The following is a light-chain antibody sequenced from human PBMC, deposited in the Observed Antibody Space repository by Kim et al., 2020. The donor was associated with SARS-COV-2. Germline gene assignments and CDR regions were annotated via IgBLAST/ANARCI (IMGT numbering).Light chain of an antibody. CDR2: DVS. Sequence: QSVLTQSASVSGSPGQSITISCTGTSSDVGGYNHVSWYQQHPGKAPKLMIYDVSKRPSGVSNRFSGSKSGNTASLTISGLQAEDEADYYCSSYTIRSTFVFGGGTQLTVL. V-gene: IGLV2-14*01. CDR1: SSDVGGYNH. J-gene: IGLJ3*02. CDR3: SSYTIRSTFV.